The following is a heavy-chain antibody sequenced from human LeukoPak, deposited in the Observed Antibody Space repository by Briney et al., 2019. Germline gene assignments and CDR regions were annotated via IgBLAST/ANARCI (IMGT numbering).Heavy chain of an antibody. Sequence: PSETLSHTCTVSGASISSSYWSWIRQPPGKGLEWIGYIHYSGSPSYNPSLESRVTMSVDTSRNQFSLNLNSVTAADTAMYYCARAYSIAAVFDYWGQGTLVTVSS. CDR3: ARAYSIAAVFDY. V-gene: IGHV4-59*01. J-gene: IGHJ4*02. CDR1: GASISSSY. CDR2: IHYSGSP. D-gene: IGHD6-13*01.